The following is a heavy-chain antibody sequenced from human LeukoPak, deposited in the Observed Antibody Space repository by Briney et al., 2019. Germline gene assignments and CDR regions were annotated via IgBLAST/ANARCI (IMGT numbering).Heavy chain of an antibody. Sequence: GGSLRLSCAPSVFTFTDYSMNCVRQAPGRGLEWVASISTVSTYTFYADSVKGRFSISRDNVRNLLYLQMSSLGAEDTAVYYCARDGSGFYLYNYMDVWGKGTTVTVS. J-gene: IGHJ6*03. CDR1: VFTFTDYS. CDR3: ARDGSGFYLYNYMDV. D-gene: IGHD6-25*01. CDR2: ISTVSTYT. V-gene: IGHV3-21*06.